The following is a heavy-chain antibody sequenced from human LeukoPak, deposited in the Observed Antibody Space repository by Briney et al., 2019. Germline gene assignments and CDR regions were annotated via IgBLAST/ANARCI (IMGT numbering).Heavy chain of an antibody. D-gene: IGHD5-24*01. CDR1: VDTFSSYA. CDR2: IIPIFGTA. V-gene: IGHV1-69*05. CDR3: ARGEGRRDGYNPLPY. J-gene: IGHJ4*02. Sequence: SVKVSCKASVDTFSSYAISWVRQAPGQGLVCMGGIIPIFGTANYAQKFQGRVTITTDESTSTAYMELSSLRSEDTAVYYCARGEGRRDGYNPLPYWGQGTLVTVSS.